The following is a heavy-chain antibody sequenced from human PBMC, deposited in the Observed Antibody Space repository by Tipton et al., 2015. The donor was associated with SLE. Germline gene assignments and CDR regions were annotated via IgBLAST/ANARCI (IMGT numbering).Heavy chain of an antibody. D-gene: IGHD3-10*01. Sequence: GSLRLSCAASGFTFSSYSLNWVRQAPGKGLQWVCSISGDGGTTYYSDSVKGRFTVSRDTSKMTLFLQMNSLRGEDTAVYYCAKDLGMRGIIIGSFDLWGQGALVTVSS. CDR2: ISGDGGTT. CDR3: AKDLGMRGIIIGSFDL. CDR1: GFTFSSYS. V-gene: IGHV3-23*01. J-gene: IGHJ4*02.